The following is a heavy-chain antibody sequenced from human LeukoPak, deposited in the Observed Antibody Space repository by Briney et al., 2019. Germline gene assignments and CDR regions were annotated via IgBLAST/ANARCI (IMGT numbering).Heavy chain of an antibody. J-gene: IGHJ4*02. CDR1: GFTFSSYW. CDR3: ARGKYYYGSAHELDY. D-gene: IGHD3-10*01. Sequence: PGGSLRLSCAASGFTFSSYWMSWVRQAPGKGLEWVSYISSSGSTIYYADSVKGRFTISRDNAKNSLYLQMSSLRAEDTAVYYCARGKYYYGSAHELDYWGQGTLVTVSS. CDR2: ISSSGSTI. V-gene: IGHV3-48*04.